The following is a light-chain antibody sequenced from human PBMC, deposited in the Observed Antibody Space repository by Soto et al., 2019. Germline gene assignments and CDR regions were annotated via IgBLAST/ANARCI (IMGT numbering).Light chain of an antibody. CDR2: GAS. J-gene: IGKJ1*01. CDR1: QSVSSN. Sequence: EIVMTQSPATLSVSPGERATLSCRASQSVSSNLAWYQQKPGQAPRLLIYGASTRATGIPARFSGSGSGTVFTLTISRLQSEDFAVYYCQQYNKWPKTFGQGTKVEIK. CDR3: QQYNKWPKT. V-gene: IGKV3-15*01.